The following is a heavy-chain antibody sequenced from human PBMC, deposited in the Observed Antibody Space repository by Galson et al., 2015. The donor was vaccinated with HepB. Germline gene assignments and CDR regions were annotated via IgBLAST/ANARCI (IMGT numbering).Heavy chain of an antibody. CDR3: ARVRRRILRGVLYYYAMDV. Sequence: SETLSLTCSVSGVSISTGYWTWIRQPPGKGLEWIGYIYYSGNTNYNPSLKSRVTLSVDTSRKQFSLKLTSVTAADTAIYYCARVRRRILRGVLYYYAMDVWGQGTTVTVSS. D-gene: IGHD3-10*01. CDR1: GVSISTGY. CDR2: IYYSGNT. J-gene: IGHJ6*02. V-gene: IGHV4-59*01.